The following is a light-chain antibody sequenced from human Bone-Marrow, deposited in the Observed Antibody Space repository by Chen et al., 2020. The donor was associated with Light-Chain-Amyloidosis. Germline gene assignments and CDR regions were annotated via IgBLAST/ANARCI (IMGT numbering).Light chain of an antibody. J-gene: IGLJ3*02. CDR3: CSYAGSSTWV. CDR1: SSDVGSYNL. Sequence: QSALTQPAPVSGSPGQSTTTPCTGTSSDVGSYNLVSWYQQHPGKAPKLMIYEVSKRPSGVSNRFSGSKSGNTASLTISGLQAEDEADYYCCSYAGSSTWVFGGGTKLTVL. V-gene: IGLV2-23*02. CDR2: EVS.